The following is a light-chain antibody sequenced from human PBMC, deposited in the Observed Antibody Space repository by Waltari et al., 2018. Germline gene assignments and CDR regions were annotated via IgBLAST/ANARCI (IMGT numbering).Light chain of an antibody. V-gene: IGKV1-12*01. J-gene: IGKJ4*01. Sequence: DLQMTQSPSPVSASLGGRVTINCRASQDISTWLAWYQQKPVTVPNLLIYGASNLQSGVPSRFSGSGSGTDFTLTITSLQPEDFATYYCQQTNSLLALTFGGGTKVEMK. CDR2: GAS. CDR3: QQTNSLLALT. CDR1: QDISTW.